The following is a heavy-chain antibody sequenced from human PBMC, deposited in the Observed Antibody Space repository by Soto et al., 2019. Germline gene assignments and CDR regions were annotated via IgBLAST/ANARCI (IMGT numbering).Heavy chain of an antibody. J-gene: IGHJ5*02. D-gene: IGHD3-22*01. Sequence: EVQLLESGGGLVQPGGSLRLSCAASGFTFSSYAMSWVRQAPGKGLEWVSAISGSGGSTYYADSVKGRFTISRDNSKNTLYLQMNSLRAEDTAVYYCAKPFINYDSSGYYYVREDYGWFDPWGQGTLVTVSS. CDR2: ISGSGGST. V-gene: IGHV3-23*01. CDR1: GFTFSSYA. CDR3: AKPFINYDSSGYYYVREDYGWFDP.